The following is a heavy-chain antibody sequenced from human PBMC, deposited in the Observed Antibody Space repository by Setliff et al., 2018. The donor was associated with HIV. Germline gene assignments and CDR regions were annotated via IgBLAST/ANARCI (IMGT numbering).Heavy chain of an antibody. CDR3: AREGLAVAGLNWFDP. D-gene: IGHD6-19*01. V-gene: IGHV4-59*01. J-gene: IGHJ5*02. Sequence: PSETLSLTCAVYGGSFSGYYWSWIRQPPGKGLEWIGYIFYSGSTYYNPSLKSRVTISVDTSKNQFSLKLSSVTAADTAVYYCAREGLAVAGLNWFDPWGQGTLVTVSS. CDR2: IFYSGST. CDR1: GGSFSGYY.